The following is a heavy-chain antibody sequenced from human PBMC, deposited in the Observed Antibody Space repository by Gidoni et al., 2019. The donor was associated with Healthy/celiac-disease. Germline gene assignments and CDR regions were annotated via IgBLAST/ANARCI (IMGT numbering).Heavy chain of an antibody. CDR1: GYTFTSYA. D-gene: IGHD6-19*01. Sequence: QVQLVQSGAEVKKPGASVKVSWKASGYTFTSYAMHWVRQAPGQRLEWMGWINAGNGNTKYTQKFQGRVTITRDTSASTAYMELSSLRSEDTAVYDCARDSSGWYTGGIVDWGQGTLVTVSS. V-gene: IGHV1-3*01. J-gene: IGHJ4*02. CDR2: INAGNGNT. CDR3: ARDSSGWYTGGIVD.